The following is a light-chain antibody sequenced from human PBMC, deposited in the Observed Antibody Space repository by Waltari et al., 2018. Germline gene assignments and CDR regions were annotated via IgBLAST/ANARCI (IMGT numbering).Light chain of an antibody. V-gene: IGLV1-40*01. CDR1: TPNLAAASD. CDR2: GNT. CDR3: QSYDRSLSGGYV. Sequence: QSVPTQPPSVSSAPGHRATSPSPGRTPNLAAASDAHWHQPPPRHAPKLLTNGNTKRPSGVPDRFSGSKSGTSASLAITGLQAEDEADYYCQSYDRSLSGGYVFGPGTWVTVL. J-gene: IGLJ1*01.